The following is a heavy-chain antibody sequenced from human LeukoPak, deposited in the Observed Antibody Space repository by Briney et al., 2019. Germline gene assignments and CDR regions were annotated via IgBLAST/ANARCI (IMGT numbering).Heavy chain of an antibody. J-gene: IGHJ6*03. Sequence: PSETLSLTCTVSGGSISSSSYYWGWIRQPPGKGLEWIGSIYYSGSAYYNPSLKSRVTISVDTSKSQFSLKLSSVTAADTAVYYCWSSDYFYMDVWGKGTTVTVSS. D-gene: IGHD1-26*01. CDR2: IYYSGSA. V-gene: IGHV4-39*01. CDR1: GGSISSSSYY. CDR3: WSSDYFYMDV.